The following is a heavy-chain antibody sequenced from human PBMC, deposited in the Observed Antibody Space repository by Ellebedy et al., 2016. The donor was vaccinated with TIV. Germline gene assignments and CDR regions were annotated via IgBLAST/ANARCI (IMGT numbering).Heavy chain of an antibody. CDR1: GFTFSNYW. CDR3: ARDRRNEDVRGRGHDY. J-gene: IGHJ4*02. V-gene: IGHV3-74*01. CDR2: INSDGSIA. D-gene: IGHD1-1*01. Sequence: GESLKISXAASGFTFSNYWMYWVRQAPGKGLEWVSHINSDGSIAGYADFAKGRVTISRDNGKNTLYLQMNSLRVEDTAVYYCARDRRNEDVRGRGHDYWGQGTLVTVSA.